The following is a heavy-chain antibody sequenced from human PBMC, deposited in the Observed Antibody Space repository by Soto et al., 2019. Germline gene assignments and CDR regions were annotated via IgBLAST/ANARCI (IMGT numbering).Heavy chain of an antibody. D-gene: IGHD3-9*01. CDR3: ARGQRYFDWLLWAFDY. V-gene: IGHV4-34*01. CDR1: GGSFSGYY. Sequence: ETLSLTCAVYGGSFSGYYWSWIRQPPGKGLEWIGEINHSGSTNYNPSLKSRVTISVDTSKNQFSLKLSSVTAADTAVYYCARGQRYFDWLLWAFDYWGQGTLVTVYS. J-gene: IGHJ4*02. CDR2: INHSGST.